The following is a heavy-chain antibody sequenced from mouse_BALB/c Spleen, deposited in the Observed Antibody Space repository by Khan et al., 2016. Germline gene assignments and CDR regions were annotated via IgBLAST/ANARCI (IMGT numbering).Heavy chain of an antibody. Sequence: QVQLQQSGAELVKPGASVKLSCKASGYTFTEYTIHWVKQKSGQGLEWIGWFYPGSGSIKYNEKFKDKATLTADKSSNTVYMELSRLTSEDSAVHFCARHEVTTAPIAYWGQGTLVTVSA. D-gene: IGHD1-2*01. CDR3: ARHEVTTAPIAY. V-gene: IGHV1-62-2*01. CDR2: FYPGSGSI. J-gene: IGHJ3*01. CDR1: GYTFTEYT.